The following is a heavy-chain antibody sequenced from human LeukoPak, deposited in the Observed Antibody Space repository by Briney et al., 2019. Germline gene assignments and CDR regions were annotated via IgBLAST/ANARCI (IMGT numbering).Heavy chain of an antibody. D-gene: IGHD2-21*02. J-gene: IGHJ4*02. Sequence: PSETLSLTCSVSGGSMRRDAEYWGWLRQPPGRGLEWIGNIYYSGNTYYNPSHKSRVTISVDTSKKQFSLKLTSVTATDTAVYYCATYYCGGDCYSGYFDYWGQGTLVTVSS. CDR2: IYYSGNT. CDR1: GGSMRRDAEY. V-gene: IGHV4-39*01. CDR3: ATYYCGGDCYSGYFDY.